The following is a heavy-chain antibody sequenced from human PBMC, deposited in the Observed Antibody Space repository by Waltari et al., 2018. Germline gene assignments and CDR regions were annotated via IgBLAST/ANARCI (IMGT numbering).Heavy chain of an antibody. CDR3: AKPFYNWDDPLHS. V-gene: IGHV3-23*01. J-gene: IGHJ1*01. D-gene: IGHD1-20*01. CDR2: ISVSDAT. Sequence: EVQLLESGGGLIQPGGSLRLSCQASGLTPFTRAINWVRQAPGKGLGWGSSISVSDATYYADSVKARFTVSRDYSDNTIHLQMDSLRAEDTAVYFCAKPFYNWDDPLHSWGQGAPVIVSS. CDR1: GLTPFTRA.